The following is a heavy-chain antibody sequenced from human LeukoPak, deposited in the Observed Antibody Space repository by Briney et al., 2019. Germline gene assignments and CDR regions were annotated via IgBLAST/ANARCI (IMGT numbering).Heavy chain of an antibody. D-gene: IGHD3-10*01. CDR1: GFTFSSYA. CDR3: ARGSYGSGTEQYCFDN. J-gene: IGHJ4*02. Sequence: GRSLRLSCAASGFTFSSYALHWVRQAPGKGLEWVAVISYDGSHKYYADSVKGRFTISRDNSKNTLYLQMNSLRPEDTALYYCARGSYGSGTEQYCFDNWGQGTLVTVSS. CDR2: ISYDGSHK. V-gene: IGHV3-30*04.